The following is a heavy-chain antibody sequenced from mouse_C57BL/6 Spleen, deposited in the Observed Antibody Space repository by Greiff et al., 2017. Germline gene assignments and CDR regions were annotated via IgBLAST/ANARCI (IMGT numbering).Heavy chain of an antibody. V-gene: IGHV1-69*01. D-gene: IGHD1-1*01. Sequence: QVQLQQPGAELVMPGASVKLSCKASGYTFTSYWMHWVKQRPGQGLEWIGEIDPSYSYTNYNQKFKGMSTLTVDKSSSTAYIQLSSLTAEDSAVYYCARSGVITTVVAQVNYWGQGTTRTVSS. CDR2: IDPSYSYT. J-gene: IGHJ2*01. CDR1: GYTFTSYW. CDR3: ARSGVITTVVAQVNY.